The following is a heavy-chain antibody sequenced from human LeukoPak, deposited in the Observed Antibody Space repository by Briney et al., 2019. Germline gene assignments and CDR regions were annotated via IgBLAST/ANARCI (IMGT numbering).Heavy chain of an antibody. CDR3: AKGDTSGSSYYFDY. CDR2: IRYDGSNK. V-gene: IGHV3-30*02. Sequence: AGGSLRLSCAASGFTFSTYGMHWVRQAPGKGLEWVAFIRYDGSNKFCADSVKGRFTISRDNSKNTLFLQMNSLRTADTAAYYCAKGDTSGSSYYFDYWGQGTLVTVSS. J-gene: IGHJ4*02. D-gene: IGHD3-22*01. CDR1: GFTFSTYG.